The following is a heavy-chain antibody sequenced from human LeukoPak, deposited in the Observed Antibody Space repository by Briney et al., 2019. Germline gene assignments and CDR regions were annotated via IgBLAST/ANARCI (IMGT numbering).Heavy chain of an antibody. CDR1: GFTFSNYS. V-gene: IGHV3-21*01. CDR2: ISSSSSYI. J-gene: IGHJ5*02. D-gene: IGHD3-9*01. Sequence: GGSLRLSCAGSGFTFSNYSMNWVRQAPGKGLEWVSSISSSSSYIYYADSVKGRFTISRDNAKNSLYLQMNSLRAEDTAVYYCASVLRYFDWFGWFDPWGQGTLVTVSS. CDR3: ASVLRYFDWFGWFDP.